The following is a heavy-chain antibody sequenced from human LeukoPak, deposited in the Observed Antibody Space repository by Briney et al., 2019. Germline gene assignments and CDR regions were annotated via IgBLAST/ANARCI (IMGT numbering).Heavy chain of an antibody. CDR2: ISSSSSYI. Sequence: GGSLRLSCAASGFTFSSYSMNWVRQAPGKGLEWVSSISSSSSYIYYADSVKGRFTISRDNAKNSLYLEMNSLRAEDTAVYYCAREDSYYYGSGSYPFDYWGQGTLVTVSS. D-gene: IGHD3-10*01. CDR1: GFTFSSYS. CDR3: AREDSYYYGSGSYPFDY. V-gene: IGHV3-21*01. J-gene: IGHJ4*02.